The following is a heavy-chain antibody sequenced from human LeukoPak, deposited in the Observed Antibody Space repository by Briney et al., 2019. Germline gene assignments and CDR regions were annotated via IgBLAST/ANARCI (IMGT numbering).Heavy chain of an antibody. D-gene: IGHD3-9*01. V-gene: IGHV4-59*01. J-gene: IGHJ2*01. CDR3: AREYYDILTGYWYFDL. CDR2: IYYSGST. CDR1: GGSISGYY. Sequence: PSETLSLTCTVSGGSISGYYWTWIRQPPGKGLEWIGYIYYSGSTNYNPSLKSRVTISVDTSKNQFSLKLTSVTAADTAVYYCAREYYDILTGYWYFDLWGRGTLVTVSS.